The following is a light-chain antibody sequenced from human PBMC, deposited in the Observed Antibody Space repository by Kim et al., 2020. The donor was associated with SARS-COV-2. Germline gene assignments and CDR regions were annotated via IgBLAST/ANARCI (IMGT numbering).Light chain of an antibody. Sequence: GKTVTISCTRSNGNIVVNYVQWYQQRPGTAPPTVIYEDDQRPSGVPHRFSGSVDGTSNSATLTISGLTNEDEADYYRQSYDETSWVFGGGTKLTVL. V-gene: IGLV6-57*03. CDR1: NGNIVVNY. CDR2: EDD. J-gene: IGLJ3*02. CDR3: QSYDETSWV.